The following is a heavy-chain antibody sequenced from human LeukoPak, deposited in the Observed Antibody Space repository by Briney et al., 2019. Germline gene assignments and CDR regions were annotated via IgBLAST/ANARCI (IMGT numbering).Heavy chain of an antibody. Sequence: GGSLRLSCAASGFTFSSYAMSWVRQAPGKGLGWVSAISGSGGSTYYADSVKGRFTISRDNSKNTLYLQMNSLRAEDTAVYYCAKVKGSGSYYNPYYFDYWGQGTLVTVSS. CDR2: ISGSGGST. V-gene: IGHV3-23*01. CDR1: GFTFSSYA. J-gene: IGHJ4*02. D-gene: IGHD3-10*01. CDR3: AKVKGSGSYYNPYYFDY.